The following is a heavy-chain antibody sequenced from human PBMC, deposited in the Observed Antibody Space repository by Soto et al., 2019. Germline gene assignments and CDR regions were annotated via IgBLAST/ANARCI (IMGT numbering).Heavy chain of an antibody. CDR2: MNPNSGNT. CDR3: AREGSWFGNLDY. Sequence: ASVKVSCKASGYTFTSYDINWVRQAAGQGLEWMGWMNPNSGNTGYAQKFQGRVTMTRNTSISTAYMELSSLRSEDTAVYYCAREGSWFGNLDYWGQGTLVTVSS. V-gene: IGHV1-8*01. J-gene: IGHJ4*02. D-gene: IGHD6-13*01. CDR1: GYTFTSYD.